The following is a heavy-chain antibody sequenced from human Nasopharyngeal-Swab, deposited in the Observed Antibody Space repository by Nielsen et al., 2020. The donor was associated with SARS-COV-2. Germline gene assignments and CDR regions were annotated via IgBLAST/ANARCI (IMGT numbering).Heavy chain of an antibody. CDR3: AKAPCLRGLDV. V-gene: IGHV3-23*01. D-gene: IGHD3-10*02. J-gene: IGHJ6*02. CDR1: GFTFSSYA. Sequence: GESLKISCAASGFTFSSYAMSWVRQAPGKGLEWVSIISGSGDTTYYADSVNDRFTISRDNSKNTLYLQMNSLRVEDTAVYYCAKAPCLRGLDVWGQGTTVTVSS. CDR2: ISGSGDTT.